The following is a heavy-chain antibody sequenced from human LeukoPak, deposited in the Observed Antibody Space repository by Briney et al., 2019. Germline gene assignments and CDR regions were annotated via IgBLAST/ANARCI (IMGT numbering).Heavy chain of an antibody. CDR2: MSAYNGNT. CDR1: GYTFTSYG. D-gene: IGHD6-13*01. J-gene: IGHJ5*02. Sequence: GASVKVSCKASGYTFTSYGISWVRQAPGQGLEWMGWMSAYNGNTNYAQKLQGRVTMTTDTSTSTAYMELRSLRSDDTAVYYCARSGLYSSSWYGWFDPWGQGTLVTVSS. V-gene: IGHV1-18*04. CDR3: ARSGLYSSSWYGWFDP.